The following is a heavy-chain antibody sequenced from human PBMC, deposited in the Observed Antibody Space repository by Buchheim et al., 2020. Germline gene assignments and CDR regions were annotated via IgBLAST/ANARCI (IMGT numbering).Heavy chain of an antibody. CDR2: ISYDGSNK. J-gene: IGHJ4*02. V-gene: IGHV3-30*04. CDR1: GFTFSSYA. Sequence: QVQLVESGGGVVQPGRSLRLSCAASGFTFSSYAMHWVRQAPGKGLEWVAVISYDGSNKYYADSVKGRFTISRANSKNTLYLQMNSLRAEDTAVYYCASCVVVVAAIDYWGQGTL. CDR3: ASCVVVVAAIDY. D-gene: IGHD2-15*01.